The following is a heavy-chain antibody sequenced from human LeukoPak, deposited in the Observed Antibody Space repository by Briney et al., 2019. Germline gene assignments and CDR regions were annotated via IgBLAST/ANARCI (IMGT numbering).Heavy chain of an antibody. D-gene: IGHD6-13*01. J-gene: IGHJ4*02. CDR2: ISGSGGST. Sequence: EAGGSLRLSCAASGFTFSSYAMSWVRQAPGKGLEWVSAISGSGGSTYYADSVKGRFTISRDNSKNTLYLQMISLRAEDTAVYYCAKEGALAAAGTLNYWGQGTLVTVST. V-gene: IGHV3-23*01. CDR1: GFTFSSYA. CDR3: AKEGALAAAGTLNY.